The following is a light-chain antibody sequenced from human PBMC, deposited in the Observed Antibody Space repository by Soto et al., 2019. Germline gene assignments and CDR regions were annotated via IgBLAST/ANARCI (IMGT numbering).Light chain of an antibody. CDR2: EVS. CDR1: QSLLQRDGKTY. CDR3: MQTIQLPIT. Sequence: DIVMTQTPLSLSVTPGQPASISCKSSQSLLQRDGKTYLFWLLQKPGQPPKLLIYEVSKRFSGVPDRFSGSGSGTEFTLKISRVEAEDVGVYYCMQTIQLPITFGQGTRLEIK. V-gene: IGKV2D-29*01. J-gene: IGKJ5*01.